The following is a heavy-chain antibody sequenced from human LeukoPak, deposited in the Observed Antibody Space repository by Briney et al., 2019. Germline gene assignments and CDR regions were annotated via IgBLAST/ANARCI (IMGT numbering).Heavy chain of an antibody. CDR2: ISAYNGNT. D-gene: IGHD3-10*01. CDR1: GYTFTSYG. V-gene: IGHV1-18*01. CDR3: ARDSGSRGYYGSGSYPVYYGMDV. J-gene: IGHJ6*02. Sequence: ASVKVSCKASGYTFTSYGISWVRQAPGQGLEWMGWISAYNGNTNYAQNLQGRVTMTTDTSTSTAYMELRSLRSDDTAVYYCARDSGSRGYYGSGSYPVYYGMDVWGQGTTVTVSS.